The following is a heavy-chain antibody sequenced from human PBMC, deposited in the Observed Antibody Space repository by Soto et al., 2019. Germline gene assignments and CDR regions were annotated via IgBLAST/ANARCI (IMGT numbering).Heavy chain of an antibody. CDR2: ISSSSSYI. CDR3: ARDGGDGYYYYYGMDV. Sequence: GGSLRLSCAASGFTFSSYSMNWVRQAPGKGLEWVSSISSSSSYIYYADSVKGRFTISRDNAKNSLYLQMNSLRAEDTAVYYCARDGGDGYYYYYGMDVWGQGTTVTVSS. V-gene: IGHV3-21*01. J-gene: IGHJ6*02. D-gene: IGHD3-16*01. CDR1: GFTFSSYS.